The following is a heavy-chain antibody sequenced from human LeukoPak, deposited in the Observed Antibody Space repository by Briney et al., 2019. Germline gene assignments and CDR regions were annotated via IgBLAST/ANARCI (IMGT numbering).Heavy chain of an antibody. CDR1: GGSSSGYY. Sequence: SETLSLTCAVYGGSSSGYYWSWIRQPPGKGLEWIGEVNHSGSTNYNPSLKSRVTISVDTSKNQFSLWLSSVTAADTAVYYCASWYYYDSSGYYYDYWGQGTLVTVSS. CDR3: ASWYYYDSSGYYYDY. V-gene: IGHV4-34*01. D-gene: IGHD3-22*01. J-gene: IGHJ4*02. CDR2: VNHSGST.